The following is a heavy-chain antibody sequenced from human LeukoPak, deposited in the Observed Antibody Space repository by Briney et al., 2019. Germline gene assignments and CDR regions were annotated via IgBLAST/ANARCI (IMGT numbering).Heavy chain of an antibody. V-gene: IGHV4-59*01. CDR2: IYYSGST. D-gene: IGHD5-24*01. Sequence: SETLSLTCTGSGGYISSYYWSWLRQPPGKGLEWIGYIYYSGSTNYNPSLKSRVTISVDTSKNQFSLKLSSVTAADTAVYYCARALTRWLQPFDYWGQGTLVTVSS. CDR3: ARALTRWLQPFDY. CDR1: GGYISSYY. J-gene: IGHJ4*02.